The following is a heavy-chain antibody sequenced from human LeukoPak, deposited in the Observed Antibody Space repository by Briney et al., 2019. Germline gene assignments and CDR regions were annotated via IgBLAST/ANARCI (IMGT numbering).Heavy chain of an antibody. CDR1: GFTFSSYE. V-gene: IGHV3-48*03. CDR2: ISSSGSTI. D-gene: IGHD3-10*01. J-gene: IGHJ4*02. CDR3: ASRITMVRGVIIDDY. Sequence: GGSLRLSCAASGFTFSSYEMNWVRQAPGKGLEWVSYISSSGSTIYYADSVKGRFTISRDNAKNSLYLQMNSLRAEDTAVYYCASRITMVRGVIIDDYWGQGTLVTVSS.